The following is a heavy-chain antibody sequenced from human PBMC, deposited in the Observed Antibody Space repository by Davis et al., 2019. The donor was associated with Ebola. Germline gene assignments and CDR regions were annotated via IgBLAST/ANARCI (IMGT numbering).Heavy chain of an antibody. Sequence: GGSLRLSCAASGFTFSSYGMHWVRQAPGKGLEWVAVISYDGSNKYYADSVKGRFTIFRDNSKNTLYLQMNSLRAEDTAVYYCAKDLEDCSGGSCFVYYYYGMDVWGQGTTVTVSS. V-gene: IGHV3-30*18. D-gene: IGHD2-15*01. J-gene: IGHJ6*02. CDR3: AKDLEDCSGGSCFVYYYYGMDV. CDR2: ISYDGSNK. CDR1: GFTFSSYG.